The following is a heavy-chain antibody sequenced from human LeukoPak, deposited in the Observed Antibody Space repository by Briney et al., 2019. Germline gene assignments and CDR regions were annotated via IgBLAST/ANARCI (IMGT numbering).Heavy chain of an antibody. CDR2: IYYSGST. CDR3: ARVRYGSGSYSIDY. Sequence: SETLSLTCTVSGGSVSSYYWTWIRQPAVKGLEWIGRIYYSGSTYYNPSLKSRVTISVDTSKNQFSLKLSSVTAADTAVYYCARVRYGSGSYSIDYWGQGTLVTVSS. V-gene: IGHV4-59*06. D-gene: IGHD3-10*01. J-gene: IGHJ4*02. CDR1: GGSVSSYY.